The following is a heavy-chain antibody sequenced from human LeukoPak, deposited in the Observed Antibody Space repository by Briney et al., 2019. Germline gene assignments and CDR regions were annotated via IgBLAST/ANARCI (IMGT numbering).Heavy chain of an antibody. D-gene: IGHD2-15*01. CDR2: VHLDGRT. V-gene: IGHV4-4*02. Sequence: SETLSLTCGVSGGSVSSTNWWTWMRQPPGKGLEWIGEVHLDGRTNFNPSLKSRLTRSVDLSENHVSLKLTSVTAADTAVYYCARVGCSGGSCYSDYWGQGTLVTVSS. CDR3: ARVGCSGGSCYSDY. J-gene: IGHJ4*02. CDR1: GGSVSSTNW.